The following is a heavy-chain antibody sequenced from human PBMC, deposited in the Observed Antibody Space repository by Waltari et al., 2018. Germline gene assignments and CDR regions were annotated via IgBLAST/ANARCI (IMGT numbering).Heavy chain of an antibody. CDR3: ARDYCDRTYCHGMDV. CDR1: EFTFSSYA. Sequence: QVQLVESGGGVVQPGRSLRLSCAASEFTFSSYAMHWVRQAPGKGLEWVEVISNNERKIYYVGAVKGRFTISRDNSKKMLYLQMNSLRGEDTAVYYCARDYCDRTYCHGMDVWGQWTTVTVSS. CDR2: ISNNERKI. D-gene: IGHD3-22*01. V-gene: IGHV3-30*04. J-gene: IGHJ6*02.